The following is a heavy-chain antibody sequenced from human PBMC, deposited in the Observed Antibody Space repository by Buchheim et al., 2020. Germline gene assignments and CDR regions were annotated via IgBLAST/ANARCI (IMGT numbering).Heavy chain of an antibody. CDR3: ASGIAVAGPFDY. D-gene: IGHD6-19*01. V-gene: IGHV3-30-3*01. Sequence: QVQLVESGGGVVQPGRSLRLSCAASGFTFSSYAMHWVRQAPGKGLEWVAVISYDGSNKYYADSVKGRFTISRDNSKNTLYLQRNSLRAEDTAVYYCASGIAVAGPFDYWGQGTL. CDR1: GFTFSSYA. CDR2: ISYDGSNK. J-gene: IGHJ4*02.